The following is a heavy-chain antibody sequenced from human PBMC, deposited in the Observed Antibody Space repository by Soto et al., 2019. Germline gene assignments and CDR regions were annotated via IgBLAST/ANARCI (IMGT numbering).Heavy chain of an antibody. J-gene: IGHJ4*02. CDR3: ATVGFDY. CDR2: INHSGSI. CDR1: GGSFSGYS. V-gene: IGHV4-34*01. D-gene: IGHD1-26*01. Sequence: QVQLQQWGAGLLKPSETLSLTCAVYGGSFSGYSWSWIRQPPGKGLEWIGEINHSGSINYNPSLKSRVSISLDTSKNQFSLQSSSLTAADTAVYFCATVGFDYWGQGTLVTVSS.